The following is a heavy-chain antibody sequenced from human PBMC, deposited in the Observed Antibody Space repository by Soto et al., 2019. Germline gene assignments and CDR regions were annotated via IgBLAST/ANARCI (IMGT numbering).Heavy chain of an antibody. J-gene: IGHJ4*02. CDR2: IYYSWST. CDR3: ARGHDPIVNYYFDY. CDR1: GGSISSGGYY. Sequence: QVQLQESGPGLVKPSQTLSLTCTVSGGSISSGGYYWSWIRQHPGKGLEWIGYIYYSWSTYYKPSLKSRVTISVDTSKNQLYLKLSSVTAADTAVYYCARGHDPIVNYYFDYWGQGTLVTVSS. V-gene: IGHV4-31*03. D-gene: IGHD1-20*01.